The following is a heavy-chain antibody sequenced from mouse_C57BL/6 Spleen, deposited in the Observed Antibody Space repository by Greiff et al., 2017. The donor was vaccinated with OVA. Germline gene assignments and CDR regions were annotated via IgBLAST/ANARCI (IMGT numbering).Heavy chain of an antibody. CDR1: GYTFTSYW. CDR3: ARGGFYYDYEGWFAY. J-gene: IGHJ3*01. Sequence: QVQLQQPGAELVKPGASVKLSCKASGYTFTSYWMHWVKQRPGRGLEWIGRIDPNNGGTKYNEKFKSKATLTVDKPSSTAYMQLSRLTSEDSAVYYCARGGFYYDYEGWFAYWGQGTLVTVSA. CDR2: IDPNNGGT. D-gene: IGHD2-4*01. V-gene: IGHV1-72*01.